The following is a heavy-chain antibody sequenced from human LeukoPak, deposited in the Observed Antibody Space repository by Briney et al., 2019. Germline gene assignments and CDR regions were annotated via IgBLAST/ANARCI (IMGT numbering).Heavy chain of an antibody. CDR3: ARHGHDFWSGSYTPKGCWFDP. CDR2: IYYSGST. V-gene: IGHV4-39*01. CDR1: GGSISSSSYY. J-gene: IGHJ5*02. D-gene: IGHD3-3*01. Sequence: SETLSLTCTVSGGSISSSSYYWGWIRQPPGMGLEWIGSIYYSGSTYYNPSLKSRVTISVDTSKNQFSLKLSSVTAADTAVYYCARHGHDFWSGSYTPKGCWFDPWGQGTLVTVSS.